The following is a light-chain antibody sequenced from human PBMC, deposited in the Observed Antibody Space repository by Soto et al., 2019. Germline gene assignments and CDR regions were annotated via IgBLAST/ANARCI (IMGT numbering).Light chain of an antibody. Sequence: EIVLTQSPGTLSLSPGERATLSCRASQSVSNIYLAWYQQKLGQAPRLLIYGASTRAHGILDRFSGSGSGTDFTLTISRLEPEDFALYYCQQYGRSTRTFGQGTKVEIK. CDR2: GAS. V-gene: IGKV3-20*01. CDR1: QSVSNIY. J-gene: IGKJ1*01. CDR3: QQYGRSTRT.